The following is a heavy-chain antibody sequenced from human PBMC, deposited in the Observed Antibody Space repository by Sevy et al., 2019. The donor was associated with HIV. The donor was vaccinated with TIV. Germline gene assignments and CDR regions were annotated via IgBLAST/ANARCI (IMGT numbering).Heavy chain of an antibody. V-gene: IGHV4-34*01. J-gene: IGHJ6*02. CDR1: GGSFSGYY. Sequence: SETLSLTCAVYGGSFSGYYWSWIRQPPGKGLEWIGEINHSGSTNYNPALKSRVTISVETSKNQFSLKLSSVTAADTAVYYCARGADVLRFLEWLPRGAYYYGMDVWGQGTTVTVSS. CDR3: ARGADVLRFLEWLPRGAYYYGMDV. D-gene: IGHD3-3*01. CDR2: INHSGST.